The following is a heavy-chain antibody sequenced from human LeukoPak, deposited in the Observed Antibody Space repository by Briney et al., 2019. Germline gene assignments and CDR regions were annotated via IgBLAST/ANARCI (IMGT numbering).Heavy chain of an antibody. V-gene: IGHV3-21*01. CDR1: GFTFSSYS. J-gene: IGHJ4*02. D-gene: IGHD1-26*01. CDR3: ASRIVGATGGGTFDY. CDR2: ISSSSYI. Sequence: GGSLRLSCAASGFTFSSYSMNWVRQAPGKGLEWVSSISSSSYIYYADSVKGRFTISRDNAKNSLYLQMNSLRAEDTAVYYCASRIVGATGGGTFDYWGQGTLVTVSS.